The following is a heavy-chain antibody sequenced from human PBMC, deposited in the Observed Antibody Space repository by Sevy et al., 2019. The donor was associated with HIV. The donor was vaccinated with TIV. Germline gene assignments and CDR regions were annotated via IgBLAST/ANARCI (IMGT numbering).Heavy chain of an antibody. CDR2: ISGGGGDT. V-gene: IGHV3-23*01. Sequence: GGSLRLSCEASGFTFSSNAMSWVRQAPGKGLEWVSGISGGGGDTFYADSVKGRFTISRDNSKNTLFLQINSLRAEDTALYYCVIGARYTIPNDAFDIWGQGTMVTVSS. CDR1: GFTFSSNA. D-gene: IGHD2-2*02. J-gene: IGHJ3*02. CDR3: VIGARYTIPNDAFDI.